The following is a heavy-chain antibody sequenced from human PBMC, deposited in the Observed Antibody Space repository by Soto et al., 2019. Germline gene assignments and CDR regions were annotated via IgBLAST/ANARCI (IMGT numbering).Heavy chain of an antibody. CDR3: ARDPGAGGPKFGPPRERSDY. J-gene: IGHJ4*02. D-gene: IGHD3-10*01. CDR1: GGTFSSYA. CDR2: IIPIFGTA. V-gene: IGHV1-69*12. Sequence: QVQLVQSGAEVKKPGSSVKVSCKASGGTFSSYAISWVRQAPGQGLEWMGGIIPIFGTANYAQKFQGRVTITADESTSTAYMELSSLRSEDTAVYYCARDPGAGGPKFGPPRERSDYWGQGTLVTVS.